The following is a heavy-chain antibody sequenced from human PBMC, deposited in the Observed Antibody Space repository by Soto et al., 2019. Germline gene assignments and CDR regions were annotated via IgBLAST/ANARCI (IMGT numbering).Heavy chain of an antibody. J-gene: IGHJ4*02. CDR2: IWYDGSNK. Sequence: GGSLRLSCAASGFTFSSYGMHWVRQAPGKGLEWVAVIWYDGSNKYYADSVKGRFTISRDNSKNTLYLQMNSLRAEDTAVYYCARDQAHRLDTAMVIWYFDYWGQGTLVTVSS. D-gene: IGHD5-18*01. CDR3: ARDQAHRLDTAMVIWYFDY. V-gene: IGHV3-33*01. CDR1: GFTFSSYG.